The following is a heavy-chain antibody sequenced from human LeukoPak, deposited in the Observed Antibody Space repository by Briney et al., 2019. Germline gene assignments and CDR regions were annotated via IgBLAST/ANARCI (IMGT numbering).Heavy chain of an antibody. V-gene: IGHV1-3*03. CDR3: ARGGGTHYDH. CDR2: INGNGNT. CDR1: GYTFTSYA. D-gene: IGHD3-16*01. J-gene: IGHJ4*02. Sequence: ASVKVSCKASGYTFTSYAIHWVRQAPGQRLEWMGWINGNGNTKYSQEFQGRVTFTRDTSASTAYMELSSLRSEDMAVYYCARGGGTHYDHWGQGTLVTVSS.